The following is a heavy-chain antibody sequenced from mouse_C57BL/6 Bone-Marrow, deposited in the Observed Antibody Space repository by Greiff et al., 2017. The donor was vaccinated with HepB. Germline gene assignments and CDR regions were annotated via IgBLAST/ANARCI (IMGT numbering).Heavy chain of an antibody. Sequence: VQLQQSGPGLVQPSQSLSITCTVSGFSLTSYGVHWVRQSLGKGLEWLGVIWSGGSTDYNAAFISRLSISKDNSKSQVFFKMNSLQADDTAIYYCARKPPHNYGSSYWYFDVWGTGTTVTVSS. CDR2: IWSGGST. CDR1: GFSLTSYG. D-gene: IGHD1-1*01. V-gene: IGHV2-2*01. J-gene: IGHJ1*03. CDR3: ARKPPHNYGSSYWYFDV.